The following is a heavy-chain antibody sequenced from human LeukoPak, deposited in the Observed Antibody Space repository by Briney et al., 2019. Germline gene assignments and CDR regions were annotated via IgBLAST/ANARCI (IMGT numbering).Heavy chain of an antibody. CDR1: GFSLSASGVG. V-gene: IGHV2-5*02. D-gene: IGHD5-18*01. Sequence: ESGPTLVKPTQTLTLTCTFSGFSLSASGVGVGWIRQTPGKALEWLALIYCDGYKRYSPSLKRRLTITKDTSKNQVLLTMTNMDPVDTATYYCAHRLKTAMATNWFDPWGQGTLVTVSS. CDR3: AHRLKTAMATNWFDP. CDR2: IYCDGYK. J-gene: IGHJ5*02.